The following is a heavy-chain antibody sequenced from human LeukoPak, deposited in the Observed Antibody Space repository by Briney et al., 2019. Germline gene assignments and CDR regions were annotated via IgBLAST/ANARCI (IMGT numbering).Heavy chain of an antibody. CDR3: ARTHGSSGYYVFDY. J-gene: IGHJ4*02. CDR1: GGSFTGYY. V-gene: IGHV4-59*01. D-gene: IGHD2-15*01. CDR2: VYNSEYT. Sequence: PSETLSLTCTVSGGSFTGYYWTWIRQPPGEGLEWIGYVYNSEYTKYNPSLKSRVTISLDTSKSQFSLKLSSVTAADTAEYYCARTHGSSGYYVFDYWGQGTLVTVSS.